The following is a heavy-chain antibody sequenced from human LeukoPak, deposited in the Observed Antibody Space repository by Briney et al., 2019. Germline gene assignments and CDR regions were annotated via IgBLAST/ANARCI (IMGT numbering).Heavy chain of an antibody. CDR3: ARDRVFGEFSYWYFDL. Sequence: ASVKVSCKASGYTFTSYYMHWVRQAPGQALEWMGIINPSGGSTSYAQKFQGRVTMTRDTSTSTVYMELSSLRSEDTAVYYCARDRVFGEFSYWYFDLWGRGTLVTVSS. V-gene: IGHV1-46*01. CDR1: GYTFTSYY. J-gene: IGHJ2*01. CDR2: INPSGGST. D-gene: IGHD3-10*02.